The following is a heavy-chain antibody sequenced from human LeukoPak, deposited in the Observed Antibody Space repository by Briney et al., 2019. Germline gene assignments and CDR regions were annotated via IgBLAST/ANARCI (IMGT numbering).Heavy chain of an antibody. J-gene: IGHJ6*02. V-gene: IGHV3-23*01. D-gene: IGHD3-10*02. CDR2: IGSDDKT. CDR3: ARDLDYYVAMDV. CDR1: GFTFSAYA. Sequence: EGSLRLSCEASGFTFSAYAMTWARQAPGKGLEWVSSIGSDDKTHYSESVKGRFAISRDNSKNMVFLQLSSVSAEDTALYYCARDLDYYVAMDVWGQGTPVTVSS.